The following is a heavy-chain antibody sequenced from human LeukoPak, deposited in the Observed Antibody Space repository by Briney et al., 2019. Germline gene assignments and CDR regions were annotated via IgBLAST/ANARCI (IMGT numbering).Heavy chain of an antibody. J-gene: IGHJ4*02. D-gene: IGHD4-17*01. CDR3: KRNDYGDYASRY. Sequence: GRSLRLSCTASGFTFGDYAMSWVRQAPGKGLEWVGFIRSKAYGGTTEYAASVKGRFTISRDDSKSIAYLQMNSLKTEDTAVYYCKRNDYGDYASRYWGQGTLVTVSS. CDR1: GFTFGDYA. CDR2: IRSKAYGGTT. V-gene: IGHV3-49*04.